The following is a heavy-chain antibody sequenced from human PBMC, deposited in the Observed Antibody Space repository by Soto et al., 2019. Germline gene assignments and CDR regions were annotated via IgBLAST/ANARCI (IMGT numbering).Heavy chain of an antibody. Sequence: QVQLVQSGAEVKKPGSSVKVSCKASGGTFSSYAISWVRQAPGQGLEWMGGIIPIFGTANYAQKFQGRVTINADKSTSTAYMELSSRRSEDTAVYYCARWLSAVAVGGGAFDIWGQGTMVTVSS. D-gene: IGHD2-15*01. V-gene: IGHV1-69*06. CDR1: GGTFSSYA. CDR3: ARWLSAVAVGGGAFDI. J-gene: IGHJ3*02. CDR2: IIPIFGTA.